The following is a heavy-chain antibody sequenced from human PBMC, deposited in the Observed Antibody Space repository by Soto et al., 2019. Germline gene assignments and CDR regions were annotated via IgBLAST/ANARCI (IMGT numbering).Heavy chain of an antibody. Sequence: QVQLVESGGGVVQPGRSLRLSCAASGFIFSSYGMHWVRQAPGKWLEWVAVISYDGSNKYYADSVKGRFTISRDNSKNTLYLQMNSLRVEDTAVYYCAKDFPSGLWGQGTLVTVSS. J-gene: IGHJ4*02. CDR1: GFIFSSYG. CDR3: AKDFPSGL. V-gene: IGHV3-30*18. CDR2: ISYDGSNK.